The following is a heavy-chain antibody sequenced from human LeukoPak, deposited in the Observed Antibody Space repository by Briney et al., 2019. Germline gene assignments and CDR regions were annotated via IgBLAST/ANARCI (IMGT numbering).Heavy chain of an antibody. Sequence: PGGSLRLSCAASGITVSSHYMTWVRQAPGKGLEWVSVIDSGGSTNSADSVKGRFSVSRDNSKNTLYAQMNSLTAEDTAVYYCAKVLGCPGSDCFPAWGYYYYAMDVWGQGTTVTVSS. D-gene: IGHD2-21*02. CDR3: AKVLGCPGSDCFPAWGYYYYAMDV. CDR2: IDSGGST. CDR1: GITVSSHY. V-gene: IGHV3-66*01. J-gene: IGHJ6*02.